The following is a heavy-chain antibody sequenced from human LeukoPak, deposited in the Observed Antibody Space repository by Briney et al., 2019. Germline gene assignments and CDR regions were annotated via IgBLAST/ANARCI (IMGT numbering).Heavy chain of an antibody. CDR1: GFTFTDYY. Sequence: PGGSLRLSCAASGFTFTDYYMSWIRQTPGKGLEWTSYISGSGRTIYYEDSVKGRFTISRVNAKNSLYLQMNSLRPEDTAVYYCAKEGRGGFDIWGQGTMVTVSS. V-gene: IGHV3-11*04. J-gene: IGHJ3*02. D-gene: IGHD3-16*01. CDR3: AKEGRGGFDI. CDR2: ISGSGRTI.